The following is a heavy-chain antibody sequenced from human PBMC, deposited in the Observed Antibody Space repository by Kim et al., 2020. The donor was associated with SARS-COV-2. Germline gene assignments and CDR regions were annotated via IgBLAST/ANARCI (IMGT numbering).Heavy chain of an antibody. CDR2: ISSGSSTI. CDR1: GFTFSSYS. D-gene: IGHD3-22*01. Sequence: GGSLRLSCAASGFTFSSYSMNWVRQAPGKGLEWVSYISSGSSTIYYADSVKGRFTISRDNAKNSLYLQMNSLRADDTAVYYCARFDYYDSIDPPDWFDL. V-gene: IGHV3-48*04. CDR3: ARFDYYDSIDPPDWFDL. J-gene: IGHJ5*02.